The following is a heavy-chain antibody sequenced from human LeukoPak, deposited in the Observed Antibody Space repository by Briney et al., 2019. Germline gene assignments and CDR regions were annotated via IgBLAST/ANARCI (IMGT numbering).Heavy chain of an antibody. D-gene: IGHD2-15*01. Sequence: PGGSLRLSCAASEFTFSNYAMTWVRQAPGKGLEWVSAMSGGGGISSMSGSGGSTYYADSVKGRFTISRDNSKNTLYLQMTSLRADDTAVYYCASARSTTWWKHVSIWFDPWGQGTLVTVSS. CDR1: EFTFSNYA. J-gene: IGHJ5*02. CDR2: MSGGGGISSMSGSGGST. CDR3: ASARSTTWWKHVSIWFDP. V-gene: IGHV3-23*01.